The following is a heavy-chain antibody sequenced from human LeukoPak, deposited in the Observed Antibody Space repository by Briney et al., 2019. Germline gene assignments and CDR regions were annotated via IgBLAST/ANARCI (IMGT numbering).Heavy chain of an antibody. CDR1: GSSISRYY. D-gene: IGHD3-22*01. CDR3: ARDRGYYDSSGYYAFDI. CDR2: IYTSGST. J-gene: IGHJ3*02. Sequence: SRTLSLTCTASGSSISRYYWSWFRQPAGKGLQWVGRIYTSGSTDYNTSLQTPVTMSVDTSKNQFSLKLSSVTAADTAVSQYARDRGYYDSSGYYAFDIWGQGTMVTVSS. V-gene: IGHV4-4*07.